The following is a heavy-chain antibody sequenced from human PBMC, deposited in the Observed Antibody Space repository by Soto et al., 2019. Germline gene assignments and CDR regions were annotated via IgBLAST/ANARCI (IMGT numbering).Heavy chain of an antibody. CDR3: AKGGNIAVVVADYGMDV. Sequence: ASVKVSCKASGYTFSNYAMHWLRQAPGQRLEWMGWINAGNGNTKYSQKFQDRVTITRDTSASTANMELSSLRSEDTAVYYCAKGGNIAVVVADYGMDVWGQGTTVTVSS. CDR1: GYTFSNYA. D-gene: IGHD2-15*01. J-gene: IGHJ6*02. CDR2: INAGNGNT. V-gene: IGHV1-3*01.